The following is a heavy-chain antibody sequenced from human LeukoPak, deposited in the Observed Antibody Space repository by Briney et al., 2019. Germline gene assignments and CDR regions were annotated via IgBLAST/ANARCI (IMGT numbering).Heavy chain of an antibody. D-gene: IGHD3-22*01. J-gene: IGHJ6*03. CDR2: INWNGGST. CDR3: ARVVYYDSSGYYYYYYYMDV. CDR1: GFTFDDYG. Sequence: GGSLRLSCAASGFTFDDYGMSWVRQAPGKGLEWVSGINWNGGSTGYADSVKGRFTISRDNAKNSLYLQMNSLRAEDTALYYCARVVYYDSSGYYYYYYYMDVWGKGTTVTVSS. V-gene: IGHV3-20*04.